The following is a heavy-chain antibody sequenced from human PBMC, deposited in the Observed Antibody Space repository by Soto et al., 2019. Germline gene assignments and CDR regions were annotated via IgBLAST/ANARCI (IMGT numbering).Heavy chain of an antibody. V-gene: IGHV1-69*13. CDR2: IIPIFGTA. CDR3: ARGSRYNWNYFPYYGMDV. D-gene: IGHD1-7*01. Sequence: ASVKVSCKASGGTFSSYAISWVRQAPGQGLEWMGGIIPIFGTANYAQKFQGRVTITADESTSTAYMELSSLRSEDTAVYYCARGSRYNWNYFPYYGMDVWGQGTTVTVS. CDR1: GGTFSSYA. J-gene: IGHJ6*02.